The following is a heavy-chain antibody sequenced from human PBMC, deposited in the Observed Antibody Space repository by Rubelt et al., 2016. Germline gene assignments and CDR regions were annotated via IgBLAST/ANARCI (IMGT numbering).Heavy chain of an antibody. V-gene: IGHV3-33*01. D-gene: IGHD1-26*01. CDR3: ARDGSEIVGAKGYDY. CDR2: IWYAGSNN. CDR1: GFTFSSYG. Sequence: VQLVESGGGVVQPGGSLRLSCAASGFTFSSYGMHWVRQAPGKGLEWVAVIWYAGSNNYYADSVKCRFTISRDNSKNTLYLQMNSLGAEDTAVYYCARDGSEIVGAKGYDYWGQGTLVTVSS. J-gene: IGHJ4*02.